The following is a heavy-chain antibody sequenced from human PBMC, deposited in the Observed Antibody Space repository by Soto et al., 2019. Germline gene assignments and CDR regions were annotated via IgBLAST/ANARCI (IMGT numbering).Heavy chain of an antibody. CDR2: IIPDFGTT. V-gene: IGHV1-69*01. CDR3: ARSSPYIVVRKPTGNQDYYGMDV. Sequence: QVQLVQSGAEVKKPGSSVKVFCKASGGTFSNYTISWVRQAPGQGLEWMGGIIPDFGTTDYEQKFQGRVTITADGSTSTAYMKLSSLRSADTAVYYCARSSPYIVVRKPTGNQDYYGMDVWGQGTTVTVSS. J-gene: IGHJ6*02. CDR1: GGTFSNYT. D-gene: IGHD2-2*01.